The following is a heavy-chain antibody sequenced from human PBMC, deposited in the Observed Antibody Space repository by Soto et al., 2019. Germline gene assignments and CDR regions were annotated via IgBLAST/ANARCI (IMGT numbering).Heavy chain of an antibody. V-gene: IGHV4-4*07. J-gene: IGHJ6*02. CDR1: GGAISSYY. Sequence: PSETLSLTCSVPGGAISSYYWSWVRQPAGKGLEWIGRVFSSGSTNYNASLKSRVTMSIDTSKNEVSLTLRSVTAADTAVYYCARVASSYFGMDVWGPGTTVTVSS. CDR3: ARVASSYFGMDV. CDR2: VFSSGST.